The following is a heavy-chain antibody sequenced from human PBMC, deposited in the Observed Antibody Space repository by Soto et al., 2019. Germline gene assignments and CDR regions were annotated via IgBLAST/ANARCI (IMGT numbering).Heavy chain of an antibody. D-gene: IGHD3-22*01. CDR3: ASPNYDSSGYLPYY. CDR2: IIPIFGTA. V-gene: IGHV1-69*01. J-gene: IGHJ4*02. Sequence: QVQLVQSGAEVKKPGSSVKVSCKASGGTFSSYAISWVRQAPGQGLEWMGGIIPIFGTANYAQKSQGRVTITADESTSTAYMELSSLRSEDTAVYYCASPNYDSSGYLPYYWGQGTLVTVSS. CDR1: GGTFSSYA.